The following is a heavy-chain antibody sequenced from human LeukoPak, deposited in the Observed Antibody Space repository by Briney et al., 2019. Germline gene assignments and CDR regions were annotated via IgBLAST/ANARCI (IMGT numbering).Heavy chain of an antibody. CDR3: ASLGTVTIFGVVTPGGFDP. J-gene: IGHJ5*02. V-gene: IGHV3-7*01. CDR1: GFTFSSYW. D-gene: IGHD3-3*01. Sequence: GGSLRLSCAASGFTFSSYWMSWVRQAPGKGLEWVANIKQDGSEKYYVDSVKGRFTISRDNAKNSLYLQMNSLRAEDTAVYYCASLGTVTIFGVVTPGGFDPWGQGTLVTVSS. CDR2: IKQDGSEK.